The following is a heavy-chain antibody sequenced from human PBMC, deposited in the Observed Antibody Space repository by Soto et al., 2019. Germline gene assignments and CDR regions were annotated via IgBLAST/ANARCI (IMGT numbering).Heavy chain of an antibody. Sequence: QVQLVQSGAEVKKPGASVKVSCKASGYTFTTYGMTWVRQAPGQGLDWVGWISTHNGNTKYAESLQGRGTMNTDTTTSTADMELRSLKSDDTAVYYCARGPTDYYDNSGHYSLEHWGQGTLVSVSS. J-gene: IGHJ4*02. CDR2: ISTHNGNT. CDR1: GYTFTTYG. CDR3: ARGPTDYYDNSGHYSLEH. D-gene: IGHD3-22*01. V-gene: IGHV1-18*01.